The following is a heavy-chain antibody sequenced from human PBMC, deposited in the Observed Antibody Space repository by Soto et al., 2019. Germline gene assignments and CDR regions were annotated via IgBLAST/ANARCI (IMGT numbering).Heavy chain of an antibody. Sequence: GASVKVSCKASGGTFSSYAISWVRQAPGQGLEWMGGIIPIFGTANYAQKFQGRVTITADESTSTAYMELSSLRSEDTAVYYCAREGEGLRFSYFDYWGQGILVTV. D-gene: IGHD4-17*01. CDR2: IIPIFGTA. J-gene: IGHJ4*02. V-gene: IGHV1-69*13. CDR3: AREGEGLRFSYFDY. CDR1: GGTFSSYA.